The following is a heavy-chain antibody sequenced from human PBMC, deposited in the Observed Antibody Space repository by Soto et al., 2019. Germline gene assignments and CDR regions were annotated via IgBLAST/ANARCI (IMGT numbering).Heavy chain of an antibody. CDR3: ARLRLHDYYYYGMDV. J-gene: IGHJ6*02. D-gene: IGHD4-4*01. CDR2: INPNSGGT. Sequence: ASVKVSCKASGYTFTGYYMHWVRQAPGQGLEWMGWINPNSGGTNYAQKFQGWVTMTRDTSISTAYMELSRLRSDDTAVYYCARLRLHDYYYYGMDVWGQGTTVTVSS. CDR1: GYTFTGYY. V-gene: IGHV1-2*04.